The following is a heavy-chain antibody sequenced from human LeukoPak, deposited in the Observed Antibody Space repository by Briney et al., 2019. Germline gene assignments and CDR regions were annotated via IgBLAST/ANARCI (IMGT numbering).Heavy chain of an antibody. CDR2: IRYDGSNK. Sequence: GGSLRLSCAASRFTFSYYGMHWVRQAPGKGLEWVAFIRYDGSNKYYVDSVKGRFTISRDNSKNTLYLQMNSLRTEDTAVYYCAKEHCSGGSCYSHIDYWGQGTLVTVSS. CDR3: AKEHCSGGSCYSHIDY. CDR1: RFTFSYYG. J-gene: IGHJ4*02. D-gene: IGHD2-15*01. V-gene: IGHV3-30*02.